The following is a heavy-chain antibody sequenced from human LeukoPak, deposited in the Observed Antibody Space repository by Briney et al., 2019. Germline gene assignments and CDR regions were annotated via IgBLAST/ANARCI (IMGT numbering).Heavy chain of an antibody. J-gene: IGHJ4*02. CDR1: GGSVSSYY. CDR2: IYTSGST. V-gene: IGHV4-4*09. CDR3: ARHTPVTVAEAIFDY. Sequence: SETLSLTCTVSGGSVSSYYWSWIRQPPGKGVEWIGYIYTSGSTNYNPSLKSRVTTSVDTSKNQFSLKLSSVTAADTAVYYCARHTPVTVAEAIFDYWGQGILVTVSS. D-gene: IGHD6-19*01.